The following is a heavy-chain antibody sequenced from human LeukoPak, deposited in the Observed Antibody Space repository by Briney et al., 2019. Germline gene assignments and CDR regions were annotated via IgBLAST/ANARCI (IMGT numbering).Heavy chain of an antibody. CDR1: GFTFSSYA. J-gene: IGHJ3*02. CDR2: ISGSGGST. Sequence: GGSLRLSCAASGFTFSSYAMSWVRQAPGKGLEWVSAISGSGGSTYCADSVKGRFTISRDNSKNTLYLQMNSLRAEDTAVYYCAKIRWQWLVYDAFDIWGQGTMVTVSS. V-gene: IGHV3-23*01. D-gene: IGHD6-19*01. CDR3: AKIRWQWLVYDAFDI.